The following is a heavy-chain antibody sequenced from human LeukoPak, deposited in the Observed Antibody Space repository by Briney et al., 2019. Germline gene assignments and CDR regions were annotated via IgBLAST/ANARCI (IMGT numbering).Heavy chain of an antibody. CDR2: IRSSSSTI. J-gene: IGHJ4*02. Sequence: GGSLGLSCEASGFTFSNYSMNWVRQAPGKGLEWVSYIRSSSSTIYYADSVKGRFTISRDNAKNSLYLQMNSLRAEDTAVYYCARDRYLGYWGQGTLVTVSS. CDR3: ARDRYLGY. CDR1: GFTFSNYS. V-gene: IGHV3-48*04.